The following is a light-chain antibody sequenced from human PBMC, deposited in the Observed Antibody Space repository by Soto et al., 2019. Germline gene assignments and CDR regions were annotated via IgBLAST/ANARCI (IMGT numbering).Light chain of an antibody. V-gene: IGLV2-11*01. CDR3: CSYAGIFTWV. Sequence: QSVLTQPRSVSGSPGQSVTISCTGTSSDVGAYNYVSWYQQHPGKAPKLMIYDANKRPSGVPDRFSGSKSDNTASLTISGLQAEDEADYYCCSYAGIFTWVFGGGTK. J-gene: IGLJ3*02. CDR1: SSDVGAYNY. CDR2: DAN.